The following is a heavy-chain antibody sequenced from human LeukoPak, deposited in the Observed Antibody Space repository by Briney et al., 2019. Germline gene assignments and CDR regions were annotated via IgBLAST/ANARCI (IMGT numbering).Heavy chain of an antibody. V-gene: IGHV4-59*01. Sequence: PSETLSLTCTVSGGSISSYYWSWIRQPPGKGLEWIGYIYYSGSTNYNPSLKSRVTISVDTSKNQFSLKLSSVTAADTAVYYCARVLGYGYYFDYWGQGTPVTVSS. D-gene: IGHD5-18*01. CDR1: GGSISSYY. J-gene: IGHJ4*02. CDR2: IYYSGST. CDR3: ARVLGYGYYFDY.